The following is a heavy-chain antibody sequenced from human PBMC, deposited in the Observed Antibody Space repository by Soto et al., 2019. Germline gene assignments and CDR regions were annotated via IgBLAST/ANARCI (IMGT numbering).Heavy chain of an antibody. CDR2: ISPIFETA. Sequence: QVQLVQSGAEVKKPGSSVKVSCKASGGTFSNYAISWVRQAPGQGLEWMGEISPIFETANYAQKFQGRVTIPAEKSRRQAKRGLRSRGSEDTAVYYGVGIRYQVEVTPPHNYYGMAVWAKGPRSPSP. CDR1: GGTFSNYA. V-gene: IGHV1-69*06. D-gene: IGHD2-2*01. CDR3: VGIRYQVEVTPPHNYYGMAV. J-gene: IGHJ6*02.